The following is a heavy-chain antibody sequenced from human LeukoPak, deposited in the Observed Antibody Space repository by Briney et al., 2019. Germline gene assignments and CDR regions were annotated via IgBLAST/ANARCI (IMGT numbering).Heavy chain of an antibody. V-gene: IGHV4-30-4*01. Sequence: SETLSLTCTVSGGSISRGDYYWSWLRQPPGKGLEWIGYINYGGSTYHYKPPHNIRVTISVDTSRNLFSLMLNAVTVADSGVYYCASTNCSSAICYGANWFDPWGQGTLVTVSS. CDR3: ASTNCSSAICYGANWFDP. J-gene: IGHJ5*02. D-gene: IGHD2-2*01. CDR1: GGSISRGDYY. CDR2: INYGGST.